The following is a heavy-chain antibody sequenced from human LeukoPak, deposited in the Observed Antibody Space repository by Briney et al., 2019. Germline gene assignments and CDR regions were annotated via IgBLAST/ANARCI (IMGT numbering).Heavy chain of an antibody. CDR3: ARARGSYSFDY. J-gene: IGHJ4*02. D-gene: IGHD1-26*01. Sequence: GGSLRLSCAASGFTFSSYSMNWVRQAPGKGLKWVSSISSSSSYIYYADSVKGRFTISRDNAKNSLYLQMNSLRAEDTAVYFCARARGSYSFDYWGQGTLVTVSS. V-gene: IGHV3-21*04. CDR1: GFTFSSYS. CDR2: ISSSSSYI.